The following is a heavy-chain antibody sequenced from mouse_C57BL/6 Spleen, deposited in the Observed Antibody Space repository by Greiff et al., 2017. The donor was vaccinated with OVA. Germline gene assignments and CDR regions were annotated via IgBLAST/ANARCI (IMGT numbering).Heavy chain of an antibody. CDR3: ARDSNYLFAY. V-gene: IGHV1-80*01. J-gene: IGHJ3*01. CDR1: GYAFSSYW. Sequence: VQRVESGAELVKPGASVKISCKASGYAFSSYWMNWVKQRPGKGLEWIGQIYPGDGDTNYNGKFKGKATLTADKSSSTAYMQLSSLTSEDSAVYFCARDSNYLFAYWGQGTLVTVSA. CDR2: IYPGDGDT. D-gene: IGHD2-5*01.